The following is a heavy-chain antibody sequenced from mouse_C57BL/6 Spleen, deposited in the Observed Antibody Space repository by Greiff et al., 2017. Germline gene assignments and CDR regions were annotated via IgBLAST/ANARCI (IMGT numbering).Heavy chain of an antibody. CDR1: GFTFTDYY. CDR3: ARGIYDYDEGPGY. J-gene: IGHJ2*01. CDR2: IRNKANGYTT. V-gene: IGHV7-3*01. Sequence: EVMLVESGGGLVQPGGSLSLSCAASGFTFTDYYMSWVRQPPGKALEWLGFIRNKANGYTTEYSASVKGRVTISRDNSQSILYLQMNALRAEDGATYYCARGIYDYDEGPGYWGQGTTLTVSS. D-gene: IGHD2-4*01.